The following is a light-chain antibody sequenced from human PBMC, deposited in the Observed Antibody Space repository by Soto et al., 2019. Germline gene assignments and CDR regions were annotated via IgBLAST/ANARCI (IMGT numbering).Light chain of an antibody. CDR3: QQYNNWPLT. CDR2: GAS. CDR1: QSVSSN. Sequence: EIVMTQSPATLSVSPGERATLSCRASQSVSSNLAWYQHKPGQAPRLLIYGASTRATGIPARFSGSGSGTEFTLTISSLQSEDLAVYYCQQYNNWPLTFGGGTKVEIK. J-gene: IGKJ4*01. V-gene: IGKV3-15*01.